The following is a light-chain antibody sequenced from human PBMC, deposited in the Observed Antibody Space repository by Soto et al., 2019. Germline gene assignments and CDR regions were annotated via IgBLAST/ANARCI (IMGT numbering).Light chain of an antibody. V-gene: IGKV1-9*01. J-gene: IGKJ1*01. CDR1: QGIGSS. CDR3: QQYGSFPWT. Sequence: DIHLTQSPSSLSASVGDRLTMTCRASQGIGSSLAWYQQKPGKAPKLLIYAASTLQSGVPSRFSGGGSGTEFTLTISGLQPEDLATYYCQQYGSFPWTFGQGTKVDFK. CDR2: AAS.